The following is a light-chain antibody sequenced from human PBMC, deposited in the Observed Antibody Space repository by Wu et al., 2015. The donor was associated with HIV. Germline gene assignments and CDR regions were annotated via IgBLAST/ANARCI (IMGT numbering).Light chain of an antibody. CDR2: GAS. V-gene: IGKV3-15*01. CDR1: QSVSSN. CDR3: RQYNNWRQ. Sequence: EIVMTQSPATLSVSPGERATLSCRASQSVSSNLAWYQQKPGQAPRLLIYGASTRATGIPARFSGSGSGTEFTLTISSLQSEDFAVYYCRQYNNWRQFGQGTKVEIK. J-gene: IGKJ1*01.